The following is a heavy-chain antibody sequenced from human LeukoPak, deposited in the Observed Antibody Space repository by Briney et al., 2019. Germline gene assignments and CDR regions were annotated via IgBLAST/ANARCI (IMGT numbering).Heavy chain of an antibody. J-gene: IGHJ4*02. Sequence: ASVTVSCTASGYTFTIYGISWVRHAPGQGLEWMGWISAYNGNTNYAQKLQGRVTMTTNTSTTTAYIELRSLRSDDTAVYYWARAGDGYNYPRYWGQGTLVTVSS. CDR1: GYTFTIYG. CDR3: ARAGDGYNYPRY. CDR2: ISAYNGNT. V-gene: IGHV1-18*01. D-gene: IGHD5-24*01.